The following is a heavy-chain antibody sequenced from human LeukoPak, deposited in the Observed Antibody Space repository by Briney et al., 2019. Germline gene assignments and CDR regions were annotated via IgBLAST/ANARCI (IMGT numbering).Heavy chain of an antibody. Sequence: SETLSLTCTVSGGSISADYWNWIRQPPGKGLEWIGYIYYSGNTRYNPSLKSRATISLDTSKNQFSLNVNSVTAADTAVYYCARGQYKYGYYFDSWGQGTLVTVSS. CDR1: GGSISADY. V-gene: IGHV4-59*01. CDR3: ARGQYKYGYYFDS. D-gene: IGHD5-18*01. J-gene: IGHJ4*02. CDR2: IYYSGNT.